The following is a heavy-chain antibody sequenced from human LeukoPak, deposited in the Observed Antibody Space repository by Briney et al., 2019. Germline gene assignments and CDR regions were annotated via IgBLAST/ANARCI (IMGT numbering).Heavy chain of an antibody. J-gene: IGHJ4*02. V-gene: IGHV4-59*01. D-gene: IGHD6-19*01. CDR3: ARQGRAGTTFEY. CDR1: GGSISSYY. CDR2: IYYSGST. Sequence: SSETLSLTCTVSGGSISSYYWSWIRQPPGKGLEWIGYIYYSGSTNYNPSLQSRVTISLDTSKNQFSLKLSSVTAADTAVYFCARQGRAGTTFEYWGQGILVTVSS.